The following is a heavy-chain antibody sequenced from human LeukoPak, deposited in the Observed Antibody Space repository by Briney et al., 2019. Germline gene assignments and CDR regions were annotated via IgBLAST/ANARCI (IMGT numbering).Heavy chain of an antibody. V-gene: IGHV4-61*01. CDR1: GGSISSGSYY. J-gene: IGHJ5*02. CDR3: ARGHYDSSGYYYH. CDR2: IYYSGST. Sequence: SETLSLTCTVSGGSISSGSYYWSWIRQPPGKGLEWIGYIYYSGSTNYNPSLKSRVTISVDTSKNQFSLKLSSVTAADTAVYYCARGHYDSSGYYYHWGQGTLVTVST. D-gene: IGHD3-22*01.